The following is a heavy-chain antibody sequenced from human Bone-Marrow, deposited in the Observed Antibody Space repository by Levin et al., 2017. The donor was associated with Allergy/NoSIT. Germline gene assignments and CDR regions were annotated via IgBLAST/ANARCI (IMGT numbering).Heavy chain of an antibody. CDR3: ARNPAYDDSGYRHLDY. CDR2: INPDGSST. CDR1: GFTFSIYW. D-gene: IGHD3-22*01. V-gene: IGHV3-74*01. J-gene: IGHJ4*02. Sequence: LSLTCAASGFTFSIYWMHWVRQAPGKGLMWVSRINPDGSSTTYTDSAKGRFTVSRDNAKNMVYLQMNSLRVEDTAVYYCARNPAYDDSGYRHLDYWGQGTLVTVSS.